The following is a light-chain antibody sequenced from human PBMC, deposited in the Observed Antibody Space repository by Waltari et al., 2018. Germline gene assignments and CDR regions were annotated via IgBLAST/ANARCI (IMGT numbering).Light chain of an antibody. CDR2: QDS. J-gene: IGLJ3*02. CDR1: KLGDKS. Sequence: SYELTQPPSVSVSPGQTASITCSGDKLGDKSVCWYQQKPGHSPEVVIYQDSLRPSGIHERFSGSNSGNTATLPISGTQPVDDADCYGQAWESGVVFGGGTKLTVL. V-gene: IGLV3-1*01. CDR3: QAWESGVV.